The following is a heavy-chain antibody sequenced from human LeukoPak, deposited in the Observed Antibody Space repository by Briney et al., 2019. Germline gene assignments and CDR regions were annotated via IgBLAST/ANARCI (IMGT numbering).Heavy chain of an antibody. Sequence: PSETLSLTCTVSGDSISYYYWSWIRQPPGKGLGWIGKIHYSGNTNYNPSLKSRVTISVDTSKNQFSLKLSSVTAADTAVYYCARVRGYSYDSSDFDYWGQGTLVTVSS. J-gene: IGHJ4*02. CDR1: GDSISYYY. CDR2: IHYSGNT. D-gene: IGHD5-18*01. V-gene: IGHV4-59*01. CDR3: ARVRGYSYDSSDFDY.